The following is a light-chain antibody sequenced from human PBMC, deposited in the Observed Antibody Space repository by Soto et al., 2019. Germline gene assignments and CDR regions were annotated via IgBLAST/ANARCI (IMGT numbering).Light chain of an antibody. CDR1: QSISSN. J-gene: IGKJ4*01. Sequence: EIVMTQSPATLSVSPGERATLSCRASQSISSNLAWYQQKPGQAPRLLISNASRRAPGIPDRFRGSGSGTDFSLSISRLEPEDSAVYYCQHYVSLPLTFGGGTKV. V-gene: IGKV3-20*01. CDR2: NAS. CDR3: QHYVSLPLT.